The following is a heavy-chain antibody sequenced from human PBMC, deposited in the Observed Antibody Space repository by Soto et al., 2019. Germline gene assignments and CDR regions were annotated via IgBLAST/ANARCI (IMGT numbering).Heavy chain of an antibody. V-gene: IGHV4-59*01. D-gene: IGHD3-9*01. J-gene: IGHJ6*02. CDR3: VRDILTGRMGMDV. CDR1: GGFIISDY. CDR2: IYYSGST. Sequence: PSETLSLTCTVSGGFIISDYWIWIRQPPGQGLEWIGYIYYSGSTNYNPSLRSRVTISLDTSKKQFSLKLSSVTAADTAVYYCVRDILTGRMGMDVWGQGTTVTVSS.